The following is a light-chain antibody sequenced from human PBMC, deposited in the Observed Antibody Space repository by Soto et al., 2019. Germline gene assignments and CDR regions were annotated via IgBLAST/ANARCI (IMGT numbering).Light chain of an antibody. CDR2: EVR. V-gene: IGLV2-14*01. J-gene: IGLJ3*02. Sequence: QSALTQPASVSGSAGQSITISCSGTTRDVGAYNLVSWYQQHPGKAPKLIIYEVRNRPSGISVRFSGSRSGNTASLTISGLQPEDEGDYYCSSYTVRSTVVFGGGTKVTVL. CDR1: TRDVGAYNL. CDR3: SSYTVRSTVV.